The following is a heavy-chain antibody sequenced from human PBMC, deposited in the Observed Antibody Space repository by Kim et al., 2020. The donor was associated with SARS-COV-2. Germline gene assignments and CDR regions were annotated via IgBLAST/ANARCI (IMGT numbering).Heavy chain of an antibody. V-gene: IGHV3-74*01. D-gene: IGHD3-3*01. CDR2: INGVGCAI. J-gene: IGHJ6*02. Sequence: GGSLRLSCAASGFTFSTYRMHWVRQAPGRGLVWVSRINGVGCAIDYADFARGRFTISRDNSKNTLYLQMNGLRAEDTAVYYCARVDLSNNDFTLYVGIDVWGQGTTVTVSS. CDR1: GFTFSTYR. CDR3: ARVDLSNNDFTLYVGIDV.